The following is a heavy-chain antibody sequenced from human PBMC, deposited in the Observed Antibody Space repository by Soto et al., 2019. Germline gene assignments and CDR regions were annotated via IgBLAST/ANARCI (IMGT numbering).Heavy chain of an antibody. CDR1: GFTFSSYS. Sequence: GGSLRLSCAASGFTFSSYSMNWVRQAPGKGLEWVSSISSSSYIYYADSVKGRFTISRDNAKNSLYLQMNSLRAEDTAVYYCARDRRQQLVPFDYWGQGTLVTVSS. CDR3: ARDRRQQLVPFDY. CDR2: ISSSSYI. V-gene: IGHV3-21*01. D-gene: IGHD6-13*01. J-gene: IGHJ4*02.